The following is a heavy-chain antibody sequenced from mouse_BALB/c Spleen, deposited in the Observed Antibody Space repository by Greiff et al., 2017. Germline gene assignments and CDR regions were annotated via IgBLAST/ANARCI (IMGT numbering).Heavy chain of an antibody. D-gene: IGHD2-1*01. CDR1: GFPFSSFG. CDR3: ARDGDGNPTHYYAMDD. Sequence: EVQRVESGGGLVQPGGSRKLSCAASGFPFSSFGMHWVRQAPEKGLEWVAYISSGSSIIYSADTVKGRFTISRDNPKTTLILQMTSLRSEDTAMKYCARDGDGNPTHYYAMDDWGQGTSVTVSS. V-gene: IGHV5-17*02. J-gene: IGHJ4*01. CDR2: ISSGSSII.